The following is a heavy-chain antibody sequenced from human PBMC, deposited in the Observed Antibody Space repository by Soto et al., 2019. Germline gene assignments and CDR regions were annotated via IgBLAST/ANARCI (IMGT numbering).Heavy chain of an antibody. D-gene: IGHD3-22*01. V-gene: IGHV3-15*07. Sequence: GGSLRLSCSASGFTFSNAWMNWVRQAPGKGLEWVGRIKSKTDGGTTDYAAPVKGRFTISRDDSKNTLYLQMNSLKTEDTAVYYCTTAIVVVITSVQAPHDYWGQGTLVTVSS. CDR1: GFTFSNAW. J-gene: IGHJ4*02. CDR3: TTAIVVVITSVQAPHDY. CDR2: IKSKTDGGTT.